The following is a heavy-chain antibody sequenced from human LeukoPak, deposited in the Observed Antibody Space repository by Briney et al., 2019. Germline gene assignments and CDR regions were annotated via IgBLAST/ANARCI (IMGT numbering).Heavy chain of an antibody. CDR1: GYTFTSYG. D-gene: IGHD3-3*01. Sequence: ASVKVSCKASGYTFTSYGISWVRQAPGQGLEWMGWISAYNGNTNYAQKLQGRVTMTTDTSTSTAYMELRSLRSDDTAVYYCARTVTILGVVIHYYFDYWGQGTLVTVSS. J-gene: IGHJ4*02. CDR2: ISAYNGNT. V-gene: IGHV1-18*01. CDR3: ARTVTILGVVIHYYFDY.